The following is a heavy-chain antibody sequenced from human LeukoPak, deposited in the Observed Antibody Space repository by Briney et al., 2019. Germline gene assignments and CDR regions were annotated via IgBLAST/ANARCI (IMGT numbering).Heavy chain of an antibody. CDR3: AKDQVVVVPAAMWDY. CDR1: GFTFSSYA. J-gene: IGHJ4*02. D-gene: IGHD2-2*01. Sequence: GGSLGLSCAASGFTFSSYAMSWVRQAPGKGLEWVSAISGSGGSTYYADSVKGRFTISRDNSKNTLYLQMNSLRAEDTAVYYCAKDQVVVVPAAMWDYWGQGTLVTVSS. CDR2: ISGSGGST. V-gene: IGHV3-23*01.